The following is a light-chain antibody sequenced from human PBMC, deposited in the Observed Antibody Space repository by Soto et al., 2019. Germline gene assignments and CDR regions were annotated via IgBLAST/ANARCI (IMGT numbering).Light chain of an antibody. J-gene: IGKJ4*01. CDR1: QSVSSSY. CDR2: GAS. CDR3: QQYGSSPT. Sequence: EIVLTQSPGTLSLSPGERATLSCRASQSVSSSYLAWYQQKSGQAPRLLIYGASSRATGIPDRFSGSGSGTDFTLTISRLEPEDFAVYYCQQYGSSPTFGGGTKVEIK. V-gene: IGKV3-20*01.